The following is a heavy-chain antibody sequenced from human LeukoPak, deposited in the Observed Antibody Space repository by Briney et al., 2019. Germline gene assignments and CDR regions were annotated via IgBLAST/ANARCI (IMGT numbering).Heavy chain of an antibody. CDR2: IYPGDSDT. CDR1: GYGFTSYW. D-gene: IGHD2-15*01. CDR3: ARQSRICSGGSCYSSGYYYYYMDV. Sequence: GESLKISCKGSGYGFTSYWIVWVRQMPGKGLEWMGIIYPGDSDTRYSPSFQGQVTISADKSISTAYLQWSSLKASDTAMYYCARQSRICSGGSCYSSGYYYYYMDVWGKGTTVTVSS. V-gene: IGHV5-51*01. J-gene: IGHJ6*03.